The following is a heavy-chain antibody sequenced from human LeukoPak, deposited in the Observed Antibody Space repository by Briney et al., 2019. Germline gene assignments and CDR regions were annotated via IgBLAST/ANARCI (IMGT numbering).Heavy chain of an antibody. J-gene: IGHJ3*02. CDR2: IIPILGIA. CDR1: GGTFSSYA. V-gene: IGHV1-69*04. Sequence: SVKVSCKASGGTFSSYAIRRVRQAPGQGLEWMGRIIPILGIANYAQKFQGRVTITADKSTSTAYMELSSLRSEDTAVYYCARVEITIFGGDAFDIWGQGTMVTVSS. CDR3: ARVEITIFGGDAFDI. D-gene: IGHD3-3*01.